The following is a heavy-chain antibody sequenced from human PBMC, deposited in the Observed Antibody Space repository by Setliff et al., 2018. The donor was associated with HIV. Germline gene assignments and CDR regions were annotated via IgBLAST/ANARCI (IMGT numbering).Heavy chain of an antibody. D-gene: IGHD6-19*01. Sequence: GGSLRLSCTGSGFTFGDDAMGWVRQAPGKGLEWVGFIRSKAYGGTTEYAASLKGRFTISRDDSKSIAYLQMNSLKTEDTAVYYCARGVPAVTGYHFDYWGQGTLVTVSS. CDR2: IRSKAYGGTT. V-gene: IGHV3-49*04. CDR3: ARGVPAVTGYHFDY. CDR1: GFTFGDDA. J-gene: IGHJ4*02.